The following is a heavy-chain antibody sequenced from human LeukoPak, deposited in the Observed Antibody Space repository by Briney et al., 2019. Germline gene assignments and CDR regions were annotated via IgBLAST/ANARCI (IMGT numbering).Heavy chain of an antibody. CDR1: GGSISSCY. D-gene: IGHD1-26*01. CDR3: ARHGTLGSTTYPLDY. CDR2: IYYSGST. J-gene: IGHJ4*02. V-gene: IGHV4-59*08. Sequence: SETLSLTCTVSGGSISSCYWSWIRQAPGKGLEWIGNIYYSGSTNYNPSLKRRVTVSVDTSKNQFSLKLSSVTAADTSVYYCARHGTLGSTTYPLDYWGQGTLVTVSS.